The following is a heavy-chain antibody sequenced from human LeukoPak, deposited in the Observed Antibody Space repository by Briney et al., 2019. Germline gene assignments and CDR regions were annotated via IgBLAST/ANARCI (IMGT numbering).Heavy chain of an antibody. CDR2: ISSSGSTI. D-gene: IGHD3-22*01. V-gene: IGHV3-48*04. CDR1: GFTFNNYG. CDR3: ARDIYDSSGYSVAFDI. J-gene: IGHJ3*02. Sequence: RGSLRLSCAASGFTFNNYGMFWFRQAPGKGLEWVSYISSSGSTIYYADSVKGRFTISRDNAKNSLYLQMNSLRAEDTAVYYCARDIYDSSGYSVAFDIWGQGTMVTVSS.